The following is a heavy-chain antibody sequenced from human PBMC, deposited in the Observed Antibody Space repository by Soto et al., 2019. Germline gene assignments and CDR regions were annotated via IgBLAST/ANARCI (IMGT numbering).Heavy chain of an antibody. Sequence: GGSLRLSCAASGFSFSSYAMNWVRQAPGKGLEWVSGISSSGDSTYYADSVKGRFTISRDNSKNTLYLQMNSLRAEDTAVYYCAKDLEGGYGSGTFDYWGQGTLVTVSS. V-gene: IGHV3-23*01. D-gene: IGHD3-10*01. CDR3: AKDLEGGYGSGTFDY. J-gene: IGHJ4*02. CDR1: GFSFSSYA. CDR2: ISSSGDST.